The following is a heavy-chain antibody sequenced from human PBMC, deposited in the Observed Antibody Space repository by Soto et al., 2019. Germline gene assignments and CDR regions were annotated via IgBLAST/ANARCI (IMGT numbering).Heavy chain of an antibody. CDR1: GFTFNSYA. CDR3: AKDRHYGSGTYSESSLDY. Sequence: EVQLLESGGGLVQPGGSLRLSCGGSGFTFNSYAMTWVRQAPGKGLEWVSAISGSGGTTYYANSVKGRFTISRDQSKNTMYLQMKSLRAEDTAIYYCAKDRHYGSGTYSESSLDYWGQGTLVTVSS. CDR2: ISGSGGTT. V-gene: IGHV3-23*01. J-gene: IGHJ4*02. D-gene: IGHD3-10*01.